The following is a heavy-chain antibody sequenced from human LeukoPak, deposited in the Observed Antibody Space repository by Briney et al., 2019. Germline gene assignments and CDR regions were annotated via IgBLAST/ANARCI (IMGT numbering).Heavy chain of an antibody. CDR1: GFTFSSHW. D-gene: IGHD3-10*01. J-gene: IGHJ4*02. CDR2: INSDGSST. Sequence: GGSLRLSCAASGFTFSSHWMHWVRQAPGKGLVWVPRINSDGSSTSYADSVKGRFTISRDNAKNTLYLQMNSLRAEDTAVYYCARGPPYGSGSYYPGDYWGQGTLVTVSS. V-gene: IGHV3-74*01. CDR3: ARGPPYGSGSYYPGDY.